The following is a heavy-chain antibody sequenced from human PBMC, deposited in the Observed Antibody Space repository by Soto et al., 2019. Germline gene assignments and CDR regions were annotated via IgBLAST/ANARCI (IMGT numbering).Heavy chain of an antibody. CDR1: GFTFSSYG. D-gene: IGHD1-26*01. J-gene: IGHJ6*02. Sequence: GGSLRLSCAASGFTFSSYGMHWVRQAPGKGLEWVAVISYDGSNKYYADSVKGRFTISRDNPKNTLYLQMNSLRAEDTAVYYCAKGPPSGSYYYGMDVWGQGTTVTVSS. V-gene: IGHV3-30*18. CDR3: AKGPPSGSYYYGMDV. CDR2: ISYDGSNK.